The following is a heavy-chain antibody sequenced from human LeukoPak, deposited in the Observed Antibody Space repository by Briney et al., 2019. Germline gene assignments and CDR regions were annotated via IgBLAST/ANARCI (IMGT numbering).Heavy chain of an antibody. V-gene: IGHV3-48*04. Sequence: GGSLRLSCAASGFTFSSYWMSWVRQAPGKGLEWVSYISSSGSSIYYADSVKGRFTIYRDNAENSLYLQMDSLRVEDTAVYYCARDDYGDYGASGYWGQGTLVTVSS. CDR3: ARDDYGDYGASGY. CDR2: ISSSGSSI. J-gene: IGHJ4*02. CDR1: GFTFSSYW. D-gene: IGHD4-17*01.